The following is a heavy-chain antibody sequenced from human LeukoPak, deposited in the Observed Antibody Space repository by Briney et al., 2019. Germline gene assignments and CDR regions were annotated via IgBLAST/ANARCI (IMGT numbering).Heavy chain of an antibody. Sequence: GGSLRLSCAASGFTFSSYWMSWVRQAPGKGLEWVANIKQDGSDKNYVDSVKGRFTISRDNAKNSLYLQMNSLRAEDTAMYYCTRDNPFGANWGQGTLVTVSS. V-gene: IGHV3-7*03. CDR2: IKQDGSDK. CDR1: GFTFSSYW. J-gene: IGHJ4*02. CDR3: TRDNPFGAN. D-gene: IGHD3-16*01.